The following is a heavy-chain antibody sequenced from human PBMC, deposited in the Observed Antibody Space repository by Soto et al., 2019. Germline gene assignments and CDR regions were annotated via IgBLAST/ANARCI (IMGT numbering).Heavy chain of an antibody. J-gene: IGHJ4*02. D-gene: IGHD6-19*01. V-gene: IGHV3-23*01. CDR2: ISGSGGST. CDR1: GFTFSIYA. Sequence: PGGSLRLSCAASGFTFSIYAMSWVRQAPGKGLEWVSAISGSGGSTYYADSVKGRFTISRDNSKNTLYLQMNSLRAEDTAVYYCAKSRWLAQSYFDYWGQGTLVTAPQ. CDR3: AKSRWLAQSYFDY.